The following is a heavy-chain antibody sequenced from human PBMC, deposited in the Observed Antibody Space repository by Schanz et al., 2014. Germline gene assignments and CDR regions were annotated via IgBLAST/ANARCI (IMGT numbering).Heavy chain of an antibody. J-gene: IGHJ6*02. Sequence: EVQLVESGGELIQPGGSLRLSCAASGITFSDYAMSWVRQAPGKGLEWVSSISTGSSYVDYADSVKGRFTISRDNVKNSLSLHMNSLSAKATAVYYCAREASSYPDYYYAMDVWGQGTTVTVSS. CDR3: AREASSYPDYYYAMDV. V-gene: IGHV3-21*01. D-gene: IGHD6-6*01. CDR2: ISTGSSYV. CDR1: GITFSDYA.